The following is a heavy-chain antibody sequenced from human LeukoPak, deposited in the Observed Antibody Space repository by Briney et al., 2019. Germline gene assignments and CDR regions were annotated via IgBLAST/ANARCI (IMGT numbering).Heavy chain of an antibody. J-gene: IGHJ4*02. Sequence: PSETLSLTCTVSGGSISSYYWSWIRQPPGKGLEWIGYTYTSGSTNYNPSLKSRVTISVDTSKNQFSLKLSSVTAADTAVYYCARLVRNHFDYWGQGTLVTVSS. D-gene: IGHD1-14*01. CDR3: ARLVRNHFDY. V-gene: IGHV4-4*09. CDR1: GGSISSYY. CDR2: TYTSGST.